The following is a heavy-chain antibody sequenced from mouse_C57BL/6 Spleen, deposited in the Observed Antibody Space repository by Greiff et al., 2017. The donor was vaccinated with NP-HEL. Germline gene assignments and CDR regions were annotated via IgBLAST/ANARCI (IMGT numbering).Heavy chain of an antibody. V-gene: IGHV1-52*01. Sequence: QVQLQQPGAELVRPGSSVKLSCKASGYTFTSYWMHWVKQRPIQGLEWIGNIDPSDSETHYNQKFKDKATLTVDKSSSTAYMQLSSLTSEDSAVYYCARGGNYGSKGCAYWGQGTLVTVSA. D-gene: IGHD1-1*01. CDR3: ARGGNYGSKGCAY. CDR1: GYTFTSYW. J-gene: IGHJ3*01. CDR2: IDPSDSET.